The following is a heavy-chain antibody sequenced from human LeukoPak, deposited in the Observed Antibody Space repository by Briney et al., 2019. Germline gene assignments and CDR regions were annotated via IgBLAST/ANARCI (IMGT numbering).Heavy chain of an antibody. Sequence: GGSLRLSCAASGFTFSSYSMNWVRQAPRKGLVWVSRINGDGRNINYADSVRGRFTISRDNAKNTLFLQMNTLRVEDTAVYYCTRDLMDYDVSTGLHHYYMDVWGQGTTVTVSS. CDR2: INGDGRNI. D-gene: IGHD3-9*01. V-gene: IGHV3-74*01. CDR3: TRDLMDYDVSTGLHHYYMDV. CDR1: GFTFSSYS. J-gene: IGHJ6*02.